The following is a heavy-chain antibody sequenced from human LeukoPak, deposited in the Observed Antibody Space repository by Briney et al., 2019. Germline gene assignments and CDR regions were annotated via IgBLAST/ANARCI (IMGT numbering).Heavy chain of an antibody. CDR2: IRSKPYGGTT. V-gene: IGHV3-49*03. D-gene: IGHD6-19*01. J-gene: IGHJ4*02. CDR3: TRDLRIAVAGTGLALVY. CDR1: GFAFGDYA. Sequence: GGSLRLSCSASGFAFGDYAMIWFRQAPGKGLEWVGFIRSKPYGGTTEYAASVKGRFTISRDDSKSIAYLQMNSLKTEDTAVYYCTRDLRIAVAGTGLALVYWGQGTLVTVSS.